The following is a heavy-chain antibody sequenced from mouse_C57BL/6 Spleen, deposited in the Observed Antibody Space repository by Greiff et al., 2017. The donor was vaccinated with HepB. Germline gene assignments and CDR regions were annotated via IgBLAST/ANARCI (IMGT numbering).Heavy chain of an antibody. D-gene: IGHD1-1*01. CDR3: ARDPLLLLTTWFAY. V-gene: IGHV7-1*01. Sequence: EVKVVESGGGLVQSGRSLRLSCATSGFTFSDFYMEWVRQAPGKGLEWIAASRNKANDYTTEYSASVKGRFIVSRDTSQSILYLQMNALRAEDTAIYYCARDPLLLLTTWFAYWGQGTLVTVSA. CDR1: GFTFSDFY. J-gene: IGHJ3*01. CDR2: SRNKANDYTT.